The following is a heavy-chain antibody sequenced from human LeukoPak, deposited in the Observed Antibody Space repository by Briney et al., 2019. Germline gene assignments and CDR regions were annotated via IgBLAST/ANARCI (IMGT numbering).Heavy chain of an antibody. J-gene: IGHJ4*02. V-gene: IGHV4-39*01. CDR1: GASFDNSYC. CDR2: IYSSEFT. D-gene: IGHD4/OR15-4a*01. Sequence: PSETLSLSCTVSGASFDNSYCWTWVRQPPGKRPEWIGTIYSSEFTYYGPSLRSRVTISADTSKNLFSLRLTSVTAADTAVYYCARGSDDYKLGNYWGQGFLVTVSS. CDR3: ARGSDDYKLGNY.